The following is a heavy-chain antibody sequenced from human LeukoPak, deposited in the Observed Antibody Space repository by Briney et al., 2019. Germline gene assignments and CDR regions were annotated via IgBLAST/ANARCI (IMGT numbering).Heavy chain of an antibody. V-gene: IGHV1-8*01. CDR2: MNPSSGNT. CDR1: GYTFTSYD. CDR3: ARVYHSGSNGFDY. D-gene: IGHD1-26*01. Sequence: GASVNVSCKASGYTFTSYDINCVRQATGQGREWVGWMNPSSGNTGYAQKFQGRVTMTRNTSISTAHMELSSLRSEDTAVYYCARVYHSGSNGFDYWGQGTLVTVSS. J-gene: IGHJ4*02.